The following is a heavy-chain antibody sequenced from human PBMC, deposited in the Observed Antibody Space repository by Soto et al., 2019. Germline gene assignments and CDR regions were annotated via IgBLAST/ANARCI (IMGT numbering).Heavy chain of an antibody. J-gene: IGHJ6*02. Sequence: GGSVRLSCAAPGFIFSSYAMSWVRQAPGKGLEWVSAISGSGRTTYYADSVTGRFTISRDNSKNTLFLQMNSLRAEDTAVYYCAKEMWFGELSYGMDVRGQGTTVTVSS. CDR1: GFIFSSYA. V-gene: IGHV3-23*01. CDR3: AKEMWFGELSYGMDV. CDR2: ISGSGRTT. D-gene: IGHD3-10*01.